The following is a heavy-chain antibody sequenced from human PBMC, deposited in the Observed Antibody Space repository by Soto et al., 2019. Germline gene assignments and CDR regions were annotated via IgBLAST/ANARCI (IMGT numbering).Heavy chain of an antibody. J-gene: IGHJ3*02. V-gene: IGHV3-30*18. D-gene: IGHD3-22*01. CDR3: AKDGLWSLPQIDSSVAGAFDI. CDR2: ISYDGSNK. Sequence: QVQLVESGGGVVQPGRSLRLSCAASGFTFSSYGMHWVRQAPGKGLEWVAVISYDGSNKYYADSVKGRFTISRDNSKNTLYLQMNSLRAEDTAVYYCAKDGLWSLPQIDSSVAGAFDIWGQGTMVTVSS. CDR1: GFTFSSYG.